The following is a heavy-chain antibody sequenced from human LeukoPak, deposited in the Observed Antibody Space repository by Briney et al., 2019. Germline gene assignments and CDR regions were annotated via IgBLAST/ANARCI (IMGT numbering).Heavy chain of an antibody. Sequence: ASVKVSCKASGYTFTSYGISWVRQAPGQGLEWMGWISAYNGNTNYAQKLQGRVTMTTDTSTSTAYMELRSLRSDDTAVYYCARGSVCESTSCYYYYYYMDVWGKGTTVTVSS. CDR2: ISAYNGNT. CDR1: GYTFTSYG. V-gene: IGHV1-18*01. CDR3: ARGSVCESTSCYYYYYYMDV. D-gene: IGHD2-2*01. J-gene: IGHJ6*03.